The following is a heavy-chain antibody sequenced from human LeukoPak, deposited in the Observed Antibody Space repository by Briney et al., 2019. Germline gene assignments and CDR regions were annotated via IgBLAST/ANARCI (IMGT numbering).Heavy chain of an antibody. CDR1: GFTFSSYG. CDR2: ISYDGSNK. J-gene: IGHJ4*02. CDR3: AKSGDSSGYGRPFDY. Sequence: HSGGSLRLSCAASGFTFSSYGMHWVRQAPGKGLEWVAVISYDGSNKYYGDSVKGRFTISRDNSKNTLYLQTNSLRAEDTAVYYCAKSGDSSGYGRPFDYWGQGTLVTVSS. V-gene: IGHV3-30*18. D-gene: IGHD3-22*01.